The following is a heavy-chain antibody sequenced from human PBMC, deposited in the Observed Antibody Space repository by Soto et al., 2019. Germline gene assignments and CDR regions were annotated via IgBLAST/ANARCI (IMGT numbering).Heavy chain of an antibody. Sequence: ASVKVSCKASGYTFTSYDINWVRQATGQGLEWMGWMNPNSGNTGYAQKFRGRVTMTRDTSVSTAYMELSSLTSEDTAVYYCARTPSGVVAAPRINLFDPWGQGTLVTGSS. CDR3: ARTPSGVVAAPRINLFDP. J-gene: IGHJ5*02. V-gene: IGHV1-8*01. D-gene: IGHD2-15*01. CDR1: GYTFTSYD. CDR2: MNPNSGNT.